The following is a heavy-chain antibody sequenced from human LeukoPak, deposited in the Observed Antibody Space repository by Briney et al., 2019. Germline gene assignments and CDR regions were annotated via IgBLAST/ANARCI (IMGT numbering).Heavy chain of an antibody. CDR2: ISGSGGST. Sequence: GGSLRLSCAASGFTFSSYAMSWVRQAPGKGLEWVSAISGSGGSTYYADSVKGRFTISRDNSKNTLYLQMNSLRAEDTAVYYCAKTPQAVPETPGFIRWRRERPPYYFDYWGQGTLVTVSS. CDR3: AKTPQAVPETPGFIRWRRERPPYYFDY. CDR1: GFTFSSYA. J-gene: IGHJ4*02. V-gene: IGHV3-23*01. D-gene: IGHD1-1*01.